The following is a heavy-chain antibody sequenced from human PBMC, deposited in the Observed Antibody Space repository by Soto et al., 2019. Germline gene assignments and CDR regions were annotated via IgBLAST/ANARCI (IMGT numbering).Heavy chain of an antibody. D-gene: IGHD6-19*01. CDR1: GFTFGDYA. CDR3: SRAGGSGWGYYFDY. CDR2: IRNKDYGGTT. Sequence: GSPRLSCTASGFTFGDYAMSWVRQAPGKGLECVGFIRNKDYGGTTEYAASVKGRFTISRDDSKSIAYLQMNSLKTEDTAVYYCSRAGGSGWGYYFDYWGQGTLVTVSS. J-gene: IGHJ4*02. V-gene: IGHV3-49*04.